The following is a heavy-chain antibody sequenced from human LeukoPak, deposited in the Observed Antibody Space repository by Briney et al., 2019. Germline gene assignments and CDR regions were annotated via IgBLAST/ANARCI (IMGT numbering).Heavy chain of an antibody. V-gene: IGHV3-30*18. J-gene: IGHJ4*02. CDR3: ANLPL. CDR1: GFTFSNYG. Sequence: GGSLRLSWATSGFTFSNYGMHWVRQAPGKGLEWVAVISYDGSNKYYADSVKGRFTISRDNSKHTLYLQMNSLRPEDAAVYYCANLPLWGQGTLVTVSS. CDR2: ISYDGSNK.